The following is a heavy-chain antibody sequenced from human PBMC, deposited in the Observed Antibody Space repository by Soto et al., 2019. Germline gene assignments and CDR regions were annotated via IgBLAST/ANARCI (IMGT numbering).Heavy chain of an antibody. CDR3: VRDGGVATVFFCYLEY. J-gene: IGHJ4*02. CDR2: IRHAGSNI. D-gene: IGHD3-10*02. CDR1: GFNFNIYG. Sequence: QVQLVESGGGVVQPGRSLRLSWVVSGFNFNIYGMHWVRQAPGKGPEWVAIIRHAGSNIHYADAVKGRFTISRDNSKDTLYLQMNSLRAEDTSVYYCVRDGGVATVFFCYLEYLGQGTLVTLSS. V-gene: IGHV3-33*01.